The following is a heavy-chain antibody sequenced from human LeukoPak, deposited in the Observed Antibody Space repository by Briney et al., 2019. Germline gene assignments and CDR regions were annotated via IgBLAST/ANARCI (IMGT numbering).Heavy chain of an antibody. D-gene: IGHD4-23*01. CDR1: GFTFDDYA. CDR2: ISWNSGSM. CDR3: AKDFGDYGGQSNYFDY. V-gene: IGHV3-9*01. Sequence: GGSLRLSCAASGFTFDDYAMHWVRQAPGKGLEWVSGISWNSGSMGYADSVKGRFTISRDNAKNSLYLQMNSLRAEDTALYYCAKDFGDYGGQSNYFDYWGQGTLVTVSS. J-gene: IGHJ4*02.